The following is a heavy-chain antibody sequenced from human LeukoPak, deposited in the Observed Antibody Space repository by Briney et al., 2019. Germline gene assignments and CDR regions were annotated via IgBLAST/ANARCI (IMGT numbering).Heavy chain of an antibody. J-gene: IGHJ4*02. Sequence: PGGSLRLSCAASGFTFSSYEMNWVRQAPGKGLEWVSYISSSGSTIYYADSVKGRFTISRDNAKNTLYLQMNSLRAEDTAVYYCAKPSTSDYAPYYFDYWGQGTLVTVSS. CDR3: AKPSTSDYAPYYFDY. V-gene: IGHV3-48*03. CDR2: ISSSGSTI. CDR1: GFTFSSYE. D-gene: IGHD4-17*01.